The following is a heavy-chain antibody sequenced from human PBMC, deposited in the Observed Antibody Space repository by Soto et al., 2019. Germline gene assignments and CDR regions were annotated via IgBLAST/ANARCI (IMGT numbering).Heavy chain of an antibody. D-gene: IGHD6-13*01. V-gene: IGHV4-59*01. CDR2: ISHRGSI. CDR3: ARRIAAPGTSNYYGLDV. Sequence: QVQLQESGPGLVKTWETLSLTCTVSGGSISSYYWSWIRQPPGKGLEWIGYISHRGSINYSPSLKSRVSISEDTSKNQFSLELTYVAAADTAVYYCARRIAAPGTSNYYGLDVWGQGTTVSVSS. CDR1: GGSISSYY. J-gene: IGHJ6*02.